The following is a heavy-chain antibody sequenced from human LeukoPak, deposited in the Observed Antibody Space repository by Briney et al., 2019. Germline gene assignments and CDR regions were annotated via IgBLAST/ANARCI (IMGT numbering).Heavy chain of an antibody. CDR3: ARKVAGAFDI. CDR1: GYSINSGYY. CDR2: IYHSGYT. D-gene: IGHD2-15*01. V-gene: IGHV4-38-2*02. J-gene: IGHJ3*02. Sequence: SETLSLTCSVSGYSINSGYYWGWIRQPPGKGMEWIGIIYHSGYTYYNLSLESRVTISVDTSKNQFFLKLNSVTAADTAVYYCARKVAGAFDIWGQGIMVTVSS.